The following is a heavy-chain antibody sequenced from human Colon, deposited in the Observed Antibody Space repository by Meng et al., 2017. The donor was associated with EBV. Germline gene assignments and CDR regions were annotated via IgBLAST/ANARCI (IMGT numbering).Heavy chain of an antibody. Sequence: QGQLPESGPGLVEPSGTLSLPCAVSGASISSNNWWSWVRQPPGKGLEWIGEIYHGGNTNYNPSLKSRVTISVDRSNDQFSLSLSSVTAADTAVYYCARGNAYNAPSFDYWGQGTLVTVSS. CDR3: ARGNAYNAPSFDY. J-gene: IGHJ4*02. CDR2: IYHGGNT. D-gene: IGHD5-24*01. V-gene: IGHV4-4*02. CDR1: GASISSNNW.